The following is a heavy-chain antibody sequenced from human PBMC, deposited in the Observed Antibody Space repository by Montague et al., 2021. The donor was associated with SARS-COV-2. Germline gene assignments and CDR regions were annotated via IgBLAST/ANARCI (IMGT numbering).Heavy chain of an antibody. J-gene: IGHJ5*02. CDR2: IYYSGST. D-gene: IGHD2-21*01. CDR1: GGSISSYY. V-gene: IGHV4-59*08. Sequence: SETLSLTCTVSGGSISSYYWSWIRQPPGKGLEWIGYIYYSGSTNYNPSLKSRVTISVDTSKNQFSLKLSSVTAADTAVYYCASHHPVGEVRPWGQGTLVTVSS. CDR3: ASHHPVGEVRP.